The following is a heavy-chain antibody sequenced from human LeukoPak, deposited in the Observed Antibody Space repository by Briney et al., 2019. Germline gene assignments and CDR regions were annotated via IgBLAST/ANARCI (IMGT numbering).Heavy chain of an antibody. CDR3: ASTYCSSTSCYWEDAFDI. J-gene: IGHJ3*02. CDR1: GFTVSSNY. CDR2: IYSGGST. Sequence: TGGSLRLSCAASGFTVSSNYMSWVRQAPGKGLEWVSVIYSGGSTYYADSVKGRFTISRDNSKNTLYLQMNSLRAEDTAVYYCASTYCSSTSCYWEDAFDIWGQGTMVTVSS. D-gene: IGHD2-2*01. V-gene: IGHV3-53*01.